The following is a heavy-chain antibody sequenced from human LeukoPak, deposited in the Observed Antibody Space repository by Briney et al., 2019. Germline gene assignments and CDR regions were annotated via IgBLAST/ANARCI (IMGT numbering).Heavy chain of an antibody. CDR1: GFTFSSYE. V-gene: IGHV3-48*03. Sequence: GGSLRLSCAASGFTFSSYEMNWVRQAPGKGLEWVSYISSSGSTIYYADSVKGRLTISRDNAKNSLYLQMNSLRAEDTAVYYCARGGNTYLLPFDYWGQGTLVTVSS. D-gene: IGHD1/OR15-1a*01. CDR3: ARGGNTYLLPFDY. J-gene: IGHJ4*02. CDR2: ISSSGSTI.